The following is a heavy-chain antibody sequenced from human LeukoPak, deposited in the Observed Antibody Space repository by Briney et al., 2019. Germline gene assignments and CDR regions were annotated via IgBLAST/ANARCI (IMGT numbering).Heavy chain of an antibody. V-gene: IGHV3-23*01. CDR1: GFTFSSYA. CDR2: ISGSGGST. D-gene: IGHD3-16*02. Sequence: PGGSLRLSCAASGFTFSSYAMSWVRQAPGKGLEWVSAISGSGGSTYYADSVKGRFTISRDNSKNTLYLQMNSLRAEDTAVYYCAKTGYDYIWGSYRPTFFDHWGQGTLVTVSS. CDR3: AKTGYDYIWGSYRPTFFDH. J-gene: IGHJ4*02.